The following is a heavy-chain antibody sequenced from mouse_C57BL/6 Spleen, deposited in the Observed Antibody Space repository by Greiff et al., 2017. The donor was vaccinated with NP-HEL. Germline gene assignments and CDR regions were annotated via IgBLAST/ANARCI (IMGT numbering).Heavy chain of an antibody. Sequence: EVQLQESGAELVKPGASVKLSCTASGFNIKDYYMHWVKQRTEQGLEWIGRIDPEDGETKYAPKFQGKATITADTSSNTAYLQLSSLTSEDTAVYYCASYYYGSSHVYYAMDYWGQGTSVTVSS. D-gene: IGHD1-1*01. CDR2: IDPEDGET. V-gene: IGHV14-2*01. CDR3: ASYYYGSSHVYYAMDY. J-gene: IGHJ4*01. CDR1: GFNIKDYY.